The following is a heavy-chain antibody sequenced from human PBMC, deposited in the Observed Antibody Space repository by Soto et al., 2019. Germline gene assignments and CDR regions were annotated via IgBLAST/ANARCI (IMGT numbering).Heavy chain of an antibody. CDR2: IYYSGST. CDR3: ARVYREGGY. Sequence: PSETLSLTCTVSGGSISSSSYYWGWIRQPPGKGLEWIGSIYYSGSTYYNPSLKSRVTISVDTSKNQFSLKLSSVTAADTAVYYCARVYREGGYWGQGTLVTVSS. CDR1: GGSISSSSYY. J-gene: IGHJ4*02. V-gene: IGHV4-39*01. D-gene: IGHD1-26*01.